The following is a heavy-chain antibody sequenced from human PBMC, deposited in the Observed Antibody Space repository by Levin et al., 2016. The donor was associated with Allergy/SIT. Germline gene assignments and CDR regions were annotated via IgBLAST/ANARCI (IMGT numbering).Heavy chain of an antibody. CDR1: GFTFSSAW. CDR3: SSIGRKNGYNDY. Sequence: GESLKISCTASGFTFSSAWMTWIRQAPGKGLEWLGRIRSKDNGGAADHAAPVKGRFTISRDDSKNTLYLQMNSLKIEDTALYYCSSIGRKNGYNDYWGQGTLVTVSS. V-gene: IGHV3-15*01. CDR2: IRSKDNGGAA. D-gene: IGHD5-18*01. J-gene: IGHJ4*02.